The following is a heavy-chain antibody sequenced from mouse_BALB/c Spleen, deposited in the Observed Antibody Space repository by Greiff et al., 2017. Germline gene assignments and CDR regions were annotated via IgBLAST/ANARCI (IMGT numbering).Heavy chain of an antibody. J-gene: IGHJ4*01. D-gene: IGHD2-14*01. V-gene: IGHV6-6*02. CDR2: IRLKSNNYAT. Sequence: EVKLMESGGGLVQPGGSMKLSCVASGFTFSNYWMNWVRQSPEKGLEWVAEIRLKSNNYATHYAESVKGRFTISRDDSKSSVYLQMNNLRAEDTGIYYCTLDRYEDAMDYWGQGTSVTVSS. CDR3: TLDRYEDAMDY. CDR1: GFTFSNYW.